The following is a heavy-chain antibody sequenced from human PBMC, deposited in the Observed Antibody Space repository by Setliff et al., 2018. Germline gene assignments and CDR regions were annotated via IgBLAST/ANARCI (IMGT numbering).Heavy chain of an antibody. D-gene: IGHD3-3*02. V-gene: IGHV4-59*01. Sequence: SETLSLTCNVSVGSISNYYWSWIRQSPGKGLEWIGYIDTSGCTSHNPSLKGRVIILKDTSYSQISLILSSVTAADTAVYYCARDGLGAFSLRSMDVWGKGTPVTVSS. CDR1: VGSISNYY. CDR3: ARDGLGAFSLRSMDV. CDR2: IDTSGCT. J-gene: IGHJ6*04.